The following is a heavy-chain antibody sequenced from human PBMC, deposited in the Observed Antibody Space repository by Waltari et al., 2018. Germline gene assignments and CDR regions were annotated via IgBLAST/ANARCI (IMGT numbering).Heavy chain of an antibody. CDR1: GFTFRSYS. Sequence: EVQLVESGGGLVKPGGSLRLSCAASGFTFRSYSMNWVRQAPGKGLEWVSSISSSSSYIYYADSVKGRFTISRDNAKNSLYLQMNSLRAEDTAVYYCARDLVTEIDYWGQGTLVTVSS. CDR2: ISSSSSYI. D-gene: IGHD3-10*01. CDR3: ARDLVTEIDY. V-gene: IGHV3-21*01. J-gene: IGHJ4*02.